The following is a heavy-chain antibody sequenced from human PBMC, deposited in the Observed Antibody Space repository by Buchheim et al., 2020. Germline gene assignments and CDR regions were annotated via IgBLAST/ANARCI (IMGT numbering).Heavy chain of an antibody. D-gene: IGHD4-17*01. J-gene: IGHJ4*02. CDR3: AGGPDYGDYPFDY. CDR2: IYPSGST. CDR1: GGSISSGNYY. V-gene: IGHV4-61*02. Sequence: QVQLQESGPGLVKPSQTLSLTCTVSGGSISSGNYYWSWIRQPAGKGLEWIGRIYPSGSTNYTPSLKSRVTISVATTKNNFTLKLSSVTAADTAVYYCAGGPDYGDYPFDYWGQGTL.